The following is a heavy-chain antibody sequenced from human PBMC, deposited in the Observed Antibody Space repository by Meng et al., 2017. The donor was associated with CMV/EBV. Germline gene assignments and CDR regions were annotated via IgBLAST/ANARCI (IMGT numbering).Heavy chain of an antibody. J-gene: IGHJ4*02. CDR1: GFTFSSYA. CDR2: ISGSGGNT. V-gene: IGHV3-23*01. D-gene: IGHD5-12*01. CDR3: AKELLRMVASVGFDY. Sequence: LSLTCAASGFTFSSYAMSWVRQAPGKGLEWVSAISGSGGNTYYADSVKGRFTISRDNSKNTLYLQMNSLRAEDTAVYYCAKELLRMVASVGFDYWGQGTLVTVSS.